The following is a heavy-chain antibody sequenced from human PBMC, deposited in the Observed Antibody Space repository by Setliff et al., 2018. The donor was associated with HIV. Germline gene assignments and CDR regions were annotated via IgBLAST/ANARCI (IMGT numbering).Heavy chain of an antibody. Sequence: SETLSLTCTVSGGPITTSTYYWGWIRQPPGKGLEWIGNIYQSGTTFYNASLRSRVTMSVDTSKNQFSLKLNFVTAADTAVYYCEAATVGQTGYYGIDVWGQGTEVT. D-gene: IGHD1-26*01. CDR2: IYQSGTT. V-gene: IGHV4-39*07. CDR3: EAATVGQTGYYGIDV. CDR1: GGPITTSTYY. J-gene: IGHJ6*02.